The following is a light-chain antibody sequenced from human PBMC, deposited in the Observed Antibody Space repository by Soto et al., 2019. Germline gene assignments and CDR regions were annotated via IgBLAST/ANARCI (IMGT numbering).Light chain of an antibody. CDR1: QDISNY. Sequence: QMTQSPSSLSASVGDRVTITCQASQDISNYLNWYQQKPGKAPKLLIYDASNLETGVPSRFSGSGSGTDFTFTISSLQPEDIATYYCQQYDNLILTFGGGTKVEIK. CDR2: DAS. CDR3: QQYDNLILT. V-gene: IGKV1-33*01. J-gene: IGKJ4*01.